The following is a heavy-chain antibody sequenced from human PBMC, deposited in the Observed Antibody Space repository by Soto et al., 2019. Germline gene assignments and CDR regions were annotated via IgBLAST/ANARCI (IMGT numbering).Heavy chain of an antibody. CDR1: GFTFINYA. CDR3: AKDYGSSRYFFDY. Sequence: GGSLRLSCAASGFTFINYAMTWVRQAPGEGLEWVSTISGSGANTHYADSVKGRFSISRDNSKNILYIQMNSLRADDTAVYYCAKDYGSSRYFFDYWGQGALVTVSS. CDR2: ISGSGANT. J-gene: IGHJ4*02. V-gene: IGHV3-23*01. D-gene: IGHD6-19*01.